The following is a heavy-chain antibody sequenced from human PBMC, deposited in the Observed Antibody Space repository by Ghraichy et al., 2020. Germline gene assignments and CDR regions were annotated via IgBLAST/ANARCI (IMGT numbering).Heavy chain of an antibody. D-gene: IGHD3-10*01. CDR3: ARHYGSGTFPLDD. CDR1: GVSISDYY. Sequence: SETLSLTCTVSGVSISDYYWSWIRQPPEKGLEWLGYIHTSGRTNYNPSLKSRVSISADTSKNQFSLKLSSVTAADTAVYYCARHYGSGTFPLDDWGQGTLVTVSS. J-gene: IGHJ4*02. CDR2: IHTSGRT. V-gene: IGHV4-4*09.